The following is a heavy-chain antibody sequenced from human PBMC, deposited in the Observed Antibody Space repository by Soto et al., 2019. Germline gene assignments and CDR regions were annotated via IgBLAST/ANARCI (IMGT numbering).Heavy chain of an antibody. V-gene: IGHV1-69*01. CDR2: IGPVLGTA. Sequence: QVRLVQSGAEVNQTGSSVTVSCKASGCTFSSYVISWVRQAPGQGLEGMGGIGPVLGTAKYAQKVHGRVTITKDESTATAFLEVTSLRSDDTAVYYCARDWCSDYRCSFAGYLDFWGQGTLVTVSS. D-gene: IGHD3-16*01. CDR3: ARDWCSDYRCSFAGYLDF. J-gene: IGHJ4*02. CDR1: GCTFSSYV.